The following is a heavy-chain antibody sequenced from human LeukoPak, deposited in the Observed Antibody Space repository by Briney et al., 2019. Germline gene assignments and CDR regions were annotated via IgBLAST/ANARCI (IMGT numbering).Heavy chain of an antibody. CDR3: ARVIAARHFDY. J-gene: IGHJ4*02. CDR1: GFTLSNYA. D-gene: IGHD6-6*01. Sequence: GGSLRLSCAASGFTLSNYATSWVRQAPGKGLEWVSLIYSGGSTYYADSVKGRFTISRDNSMNTMFLQMNSLRAEDTAVYYCARVIAARHFDYWGQGTLVTVSS. CDR2: IYSGGST. V-gene: IGHV3-66*01.